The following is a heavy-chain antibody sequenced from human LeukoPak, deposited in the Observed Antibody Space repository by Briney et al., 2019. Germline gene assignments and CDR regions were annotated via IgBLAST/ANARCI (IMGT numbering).Heavy chain of an antibody. D-gene: IGHD2-15*01. Sequence: GGSLRLSCAVSGFSFSSNWMGWVRQAPGKGLEWVANIKNDGSEKYYVDSVKGRFTISRDNAKNSLFLQMNSLRIEDTAVYYCASRDPCSGDTCYGLGYWGQGTLVTVSS. CDR3: ASRDPCSGDTCYGLGY. CDR1: GFSFSSNW. CDR2: IKNDGSEK. V-gene: IGHV3-7*01. J-gene: IGHJ4*02.